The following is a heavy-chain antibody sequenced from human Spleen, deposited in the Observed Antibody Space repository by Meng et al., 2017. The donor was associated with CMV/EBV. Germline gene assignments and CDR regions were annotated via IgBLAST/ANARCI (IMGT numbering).Heavy chain of an antibody. CDR1: VTFSSYG. Sequence: VTFSSYGMHWVSQAPGKGMEWVAFIRYDGSNKYYADSVKGRFTISRDNSKNTLYLQMNSLRAEDTAVYYCAKEGYCTNGVCSFFDYWGQGTLVTVSS. D-gene: IGHD2-8*01. CDR3: AKEGYCTNGVCSFFDY. V-gene: IGHV3-30*02. J-gene: IGHJ4*02. CDR2: IRYDGSNK.